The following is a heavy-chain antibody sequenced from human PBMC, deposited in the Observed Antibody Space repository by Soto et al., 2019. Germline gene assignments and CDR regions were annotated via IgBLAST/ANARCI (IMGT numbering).Heavy chain of an antibody. D-gene: IGHD5-12*01. J-gene: IGHJ4*02. Sequence: QVHLVQSGAEVKQPGSSVKVSCKASGVTFSRQDMSWVRQAPGQGLEWMGGIIPIFGTPQYAEKFQDRVTIMADESTSTAYMELSSLTSEDTAVYYCATNEGRDGYSFDYWGQGTLVTVSS. V-gene: IGHV1-69*01. CDR2: IIPIFGTP. CDR3: ATNEGRDGYSFDY. CDR1: GVTFSRQD.